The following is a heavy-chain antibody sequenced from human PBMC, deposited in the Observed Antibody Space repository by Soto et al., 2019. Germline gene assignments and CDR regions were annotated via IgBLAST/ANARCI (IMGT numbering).Heavy chain of an antibody. V-gene: IGHV3-15*01. CDR3: TTDRARNYLLDY. Sequence: EVQLVESGGDLVKPGGSLRLSCAASGFTFSNAWMTWVRQAPGKGLEWVGRIKSKTDGGTTDYAAPVKGRFTISRDDSKNTLYMQMNSLKTEDTAVYYCTTDRARNYLLDYWGQGTLVTVSS. J-gene: IGHJ4*02. CDR2: IKSKTDGGTT. D-gene: IGHD4-4*01. CDR1: GFTFSNAW.